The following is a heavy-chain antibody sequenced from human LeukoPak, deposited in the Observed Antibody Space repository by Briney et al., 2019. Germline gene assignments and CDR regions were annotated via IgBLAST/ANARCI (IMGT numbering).Heavy chain of an antibody. CDR3: ASSLGYYFDTSGSFN. V-gene: IGHV4-59*01. D-gene: IGHD3-22*01. J-gene: IGHJ4*02. CDR2: FHYSGST. Sequence: PSETLSLTCTVSGGSISGYYWNWIRQPPGKELEWIGYFHYSGSTNYNPSLESRVTISVDTSKNQFSLKLSSVTAADTAVYYCASSLGYYFDTSGSFNWGQGALVTVSS. CDR1: GGSISGYY.